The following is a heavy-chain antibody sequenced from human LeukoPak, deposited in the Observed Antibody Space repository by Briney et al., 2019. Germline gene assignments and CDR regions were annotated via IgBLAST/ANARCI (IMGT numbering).Heavy chain of an antibody. Sequence: ASVKVSCKASGYTFTGYYMHWVRQAPGQGLGGMGWINPNSGGTNYAQKFQGRVTMTRDTSISTAYMELSRLRSDDTAVYYCARDSSGFWHGFDYWGQGTLVTVSS. CDR3: ARDSSGFWHGFDY. J-gene: IGHJ4*02. V-gene: IGHV1-2*02. D-gene: IGHD6-19*01. CDR1: GYTFTGYY. CDR2: INPNSGGT.